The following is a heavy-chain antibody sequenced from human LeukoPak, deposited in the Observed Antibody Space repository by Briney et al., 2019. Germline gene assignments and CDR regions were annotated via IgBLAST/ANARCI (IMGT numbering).Heavy chain of an antibody. CDR3: ARGRAYSSSWYSPLDY. Sequence: PGGSLRLSCAASGFTFSSYEMNWVRQAPGKGLEWVSYISSSGSTIYYADSVKGRFTISRDNAKNSLYLQMNSLRAEDTAVYYCARGRAYSSSWYSPLDYWGQGTLVTASS. CDR1: GFTFSSYE. D-gene: IGHD6-13*01. J-gene: IGHJ4*02. CDR2: ISSSGSTI. V-gene: IGHV3-48*03.